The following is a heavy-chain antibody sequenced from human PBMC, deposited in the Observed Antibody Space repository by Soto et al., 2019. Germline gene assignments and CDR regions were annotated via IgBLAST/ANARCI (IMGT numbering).Heavy chain of an antibody. D-gene: IGHD3-10*01. CDR3: ARGVGSGSYYNQYNWFDP. Sequence: QVQLVQSGAEVKKPGASVKVSCKASGYTFTNYGISWVRQAPGQGLEWMGWISAYNGNTKNAQKLQGRVTMTTDTPTSTAYMELRSLRSDDTAVYYCARGVGSGSYYNQYNWFDPWGQGTLVTVSS. J-gene: IGHJ5*02. V-gene: IGHV1-18*01. CDR1: GYTFTNYG. CDR2: ISAYNGNT.